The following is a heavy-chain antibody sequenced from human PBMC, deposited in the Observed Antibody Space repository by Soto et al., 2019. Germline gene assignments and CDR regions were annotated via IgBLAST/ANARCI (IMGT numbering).Heavy chain of an antibody. J-gene: IGHJ3*01. Sequence: ASQTLSLTCTVSGNSVSTPTYYWSWIRQPPGKGLEWIGYIYYTGNTNYNPSLKSRVTMSVDTSQNQFSLRLGSLTAADTAVYFCAADPGQRLSFSTNWGQGTMVTASS. CDR2: IYYTGNT. CDR1: GNSVSTPTYY. D-gene: IGHD3-3*02. V-gene: IGHV4-61*01. CDR3: AADPGQRLSFSTN.